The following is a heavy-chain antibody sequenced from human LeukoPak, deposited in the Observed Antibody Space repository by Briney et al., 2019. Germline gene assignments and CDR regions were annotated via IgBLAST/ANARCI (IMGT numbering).Heavy chain of an antibody. Sequence: GGSLRLSCAASGFTFSSYAMSGVPQAPGKGLGCVSAISGSGGSTYYADSVKGRFTISRDNSKNTLYLQMNSLRAEDTAVYYCAKGAVAGNQKPGGYWGQGTLVTVSS. CDR3: AKGAVAGNQKPGGY. CDR2: ISGSGGST. CDR1: GFTFSSYA. J-gene: IGHJ4*02. V-gene: IGHV3-23*01. D-gene: IGHD6-19*01.